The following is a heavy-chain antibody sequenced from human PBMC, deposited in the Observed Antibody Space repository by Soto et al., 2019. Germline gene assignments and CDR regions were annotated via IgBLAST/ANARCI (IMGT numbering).Heavy chain of an antibody. CDR3: ARPSGSYLYYFDY. CDR1: GGSLSSGSYY. CDR2: IYYSGGT. D-gene: IGHD1-26*01. Sequence: SETLSLTCTVSGGSLSSGSYYWGWIRQPPGKGLEWIGSIYYSGGTYYNPSLKSRVTISVDTSKNQFSLKLSSVTAADTAVYYCARPSGSYLYYFDYWGQGTLVTVSS. V-gene: IGHV4-39*01. J-gene: IGHJ4*02.